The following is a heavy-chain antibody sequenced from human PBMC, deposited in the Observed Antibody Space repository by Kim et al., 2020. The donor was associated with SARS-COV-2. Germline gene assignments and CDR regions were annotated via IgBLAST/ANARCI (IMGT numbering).Heavy chain of an antibody. D-gene: IGHD4-17*01. V-gene: IGHV3-11*06. CDR3: ARGGMTTVTRGYYYGMDV. Sequence: GGSLRLSCAASGFTFSDYYMSWIRQAPGKGLEWVSYISSSSSYTNYADSVKGRFTISRDNAKNSLYLQMNSLRAEDTAVYYCARGGMTTVTRGYYYGMDVWGQGTTVTVSS. CDR2: ISSSSSYT. CDR1: GFTFSDYY. J-gene: IGHJ6*02.